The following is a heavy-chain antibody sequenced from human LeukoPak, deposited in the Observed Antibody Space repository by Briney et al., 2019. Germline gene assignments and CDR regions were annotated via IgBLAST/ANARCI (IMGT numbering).Heavy chain of an antibody. CDR3: ARDFLHSSTSRPFDY. CDR2: IFSRSESI. V-gene: IGHV3-21*01. CDR1: GFTFGAYT. D-gene: IGHD2-2*01. J-gene: IGHJ4*02. Sequence: GGSLRLSCAASGFTFGAYTMNWVRQAPGKGLEWVSCIFSRSESIFYTDSVKGRFTISRDNAKNSLYLQMDSLRAEDTAVYYCARDFLHSSTSRPFDYWGQGTLVTVSS.